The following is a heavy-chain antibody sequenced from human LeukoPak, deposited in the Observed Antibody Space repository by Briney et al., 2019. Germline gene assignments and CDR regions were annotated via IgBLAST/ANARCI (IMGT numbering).Heavy chain of an antibody. D-gene: IGHD3-22*01. V-gene: IGHV4-39*07. J-gene: IGHJ4*02. Sequence: SETLSLTCTVSGGSISSSSYYWGWIRQPPGKGLEWIGSIYYSGSTYYNPSLKSRVTISVDTSKNQFSLKLSSVTAADTAVYYCARFPGGSSGYYGGGPSDYWGQGTLVTVSS. CDR2: IYYSGST. CDR1: GGSISSSSYY. CDR3: ARFPGGSSGYYGGGPSDY.